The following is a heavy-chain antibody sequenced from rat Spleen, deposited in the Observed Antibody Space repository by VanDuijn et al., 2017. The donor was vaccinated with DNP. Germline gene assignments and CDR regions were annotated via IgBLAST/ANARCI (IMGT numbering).Heavy chain of an antibody. CDR2: ISYDRSDT. CDR1: GITFSDHN. Sequence: EVQLVESGGGLVQPGRSLKLSCVVSGITFSDHNMAWVRQAPKKGLEWVGTISYDRSDTYYRDSVKGRFTMSRDNAKRTLYLQMDSLRSEDTATYYCARHRTIMPFYYAMDAWGQGASVTVSS. CDR3: ARHRTIMPFYYAMDA. J-gene: IGHJ4*01. D-gene: IGHD1-12*01. V-gene: IGHV5-7*01.